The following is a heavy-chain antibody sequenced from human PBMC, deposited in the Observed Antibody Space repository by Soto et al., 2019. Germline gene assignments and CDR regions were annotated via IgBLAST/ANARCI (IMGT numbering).Heavy chain of an antibody. CDR3: AKDGSGGYYDSSGYIGY. V-gene: IGHV3-23*01. CDR1: GFTFSSYA. D-gene: IGHD3-22*01. CDR2: ISGSGGST. J-gene: IGHJ4*02. Sequence: EVQLLESGGGLVQPGGSLRLSCAASGFTFSSYAMSWVRQAPGKGLEWVSAISGSGGSTYYADSVKGRFTISRDNSKHTLYLQMNSLRAEDTAVYYCAKDGSGGYYDSSGYIGYWGQGTLVTVSS.